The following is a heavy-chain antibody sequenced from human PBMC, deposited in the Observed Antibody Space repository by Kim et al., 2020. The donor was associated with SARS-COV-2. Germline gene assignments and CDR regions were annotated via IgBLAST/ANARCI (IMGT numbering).Heavy chain of an antibody. CDR2: INTNTGNP. Sequence: ASVKVSCKASGYTFTSYAMNWVRQAPGQGLEWMGWINTNTGNPTYAQGFTGRFVFSLDTSVSTAYLQISSLKAEDTAVYYCARIGGYYDSSGYLVRDAFDIWGQGTMVTVSS. CDR3: ARIGGYYDSSGYLVRDAFDI. CDR1: GYTFTSYA. D-gene: IGHD3-22*01. V-gene: IGHV7-4-1*02. J-gene: IGHJ3*02.